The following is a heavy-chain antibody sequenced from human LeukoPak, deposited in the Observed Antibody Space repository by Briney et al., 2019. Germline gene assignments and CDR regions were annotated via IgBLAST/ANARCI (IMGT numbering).Heavy chain of an antibody. Sequence: APVKVSCKASGYTFTGYYMHWVRQAPGQGLEWMGWMNPNSGKTGYAQKFQGRVTMTRNTSISTAYMELSSLRSEDTAVYYCATSFSSNYGGASPPLFDYWGQGTLVTVSS. V-gene: IGHV1-8*02. CDR1: GYTFTGYY. D-gene: IGHD4-11*01. CDR3: ATSFSSNYGGASPPLFDY. J-gene: IGHJ4*02. CDR2: MNPNSGKT.